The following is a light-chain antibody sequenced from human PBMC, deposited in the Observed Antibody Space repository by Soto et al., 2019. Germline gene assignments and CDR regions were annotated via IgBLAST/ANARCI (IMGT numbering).Light chain of an antibody. J-gene: IGKJ2*01. Sequence: DIVMTQSPDSLAVSLGERATINCKSSQSVLYSSNNKNYIAWYQQKPGQPPKLLIYWASTRESGVADRFSGSGSGTDFTLTITSLQAEDVAVYYCHQYYSTPYTFGQGTKLEIK. CDR3: HQYYSTPYT. V-gene: IGKV4-1*01. CDR2: WAS. CDR1: QSVLYSSNNKNY.